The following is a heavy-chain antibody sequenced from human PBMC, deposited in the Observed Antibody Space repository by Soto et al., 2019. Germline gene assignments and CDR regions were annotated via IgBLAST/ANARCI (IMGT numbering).Heavy chain of an antibody. CDR3: ARDRGYNWGFDC. J-gene: IGHJ4*02. V-gene: IGHV3-30*03. D-gene: IGHD5-12*01. CDR2: ITYDGSNK. Sequence: PGGSLRLSCVASGFTFSNFGVHWIRQAPGKGLEWVAVITYDGSNKYYADSVKGRSTISRDNSRNTLYLQMNGLRVDDTAFYYCARDRGYNWGFDCWGQGTLVTVSS. CDR1: GFTFSNFG.